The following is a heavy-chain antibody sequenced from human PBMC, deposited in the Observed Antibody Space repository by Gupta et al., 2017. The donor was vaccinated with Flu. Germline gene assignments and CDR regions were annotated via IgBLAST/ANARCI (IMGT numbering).Heavy chain of an antibody. J-gene: IGHJ6*02. Sequence: QVQLVQSGAEVKKPGASVKVSCKASGYTFTSYGISWVRQAPGQGLEWMGWISAYNGNTNYAQKLQGRVTMTTDTSTSTAYMELRSLRSDDTAVYYCARRTIMITWGGVIGPSVLHYYGMDVWGQGTTVTVSS. CDR2: ISAYNGNT. CDR1: GYTFTSYG. CDR3: ARRTIMITWGGVIGPSVLHYYGMDV. D-gene: IGHD3-16*02. V-gene: IGHV1-18*01.